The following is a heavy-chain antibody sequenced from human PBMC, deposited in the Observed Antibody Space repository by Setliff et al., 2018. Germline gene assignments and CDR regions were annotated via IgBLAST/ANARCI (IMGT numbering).Heavy chain of an antibody. CDR3: ARVVIRGLVTRYYFDY. CDR1: GASISSSSYY. CDR2: IYYSGST. V-gene: IGHV4-39*07. Sequence: ASETLSLTCTVSGASISSSSYYWGWIRQRPGKGLEWIGSIYYSGSTYYNPSLKSRVTISVDTSKNQFSLKLSSVTAADTAVYYCARVVIRGLVTRYYFDYWGPGTLVTVSS. D-gene: IGHD3-10*01. J-gene: IGHJ4*02.